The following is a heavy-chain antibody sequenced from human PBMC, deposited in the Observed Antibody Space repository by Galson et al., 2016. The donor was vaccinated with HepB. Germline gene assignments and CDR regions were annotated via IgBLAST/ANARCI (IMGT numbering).Heavy chain of an antibody. CDR3: TKGGRVTATQEYYFDY. CDR1: GFTFSSNA. CDR2: ISGTGSAT. D-gene: IGHD2-21*02. J-gene: IGHJ4*02. V-gene: IGHV3-23*01. Sequence: SLRLSCAASGFTFSSNAMSWVRQAPGTGLEWVSGISGTGSATYYADAVTGRFTISRDNSKNTLYLQMNSLRAGDTGLYYCTKGGRVTATQEYYFDYWGQGTLVTVSS.